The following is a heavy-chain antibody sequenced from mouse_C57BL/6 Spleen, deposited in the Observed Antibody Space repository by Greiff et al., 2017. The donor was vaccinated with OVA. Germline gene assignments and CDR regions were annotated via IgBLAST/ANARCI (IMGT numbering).Heavy chain of an antibody. Sequence: QVQLQQSGAELVRPGTSVKLSCKASGYTFTSYWMHWVKQRPGQGLEWIGVIDPSDSYTNYNQKFKGKATLTVDTSSSTAYMQLSSLTSEDSAVYYCARGMTTVVATDAMDYWGQGTSVTVSS. V-gene: IGHV1-59*01. J-gene: IGHJ4*01. CDR1: GYTFTSYW. CDR2: IDPSDSYT. CDR3: ARGMTTVVATDAMDY. D-gene: IGHD1-1*01.